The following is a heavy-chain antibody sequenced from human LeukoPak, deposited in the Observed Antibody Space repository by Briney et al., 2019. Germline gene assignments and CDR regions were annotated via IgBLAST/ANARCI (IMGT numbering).Heavy chain of an antibody. CDR1: GFTFSSYA. D-gene: IGHD6-19*01. Sequence: GGSLRLSCAASGFTFSSYAMHWVRQAPGKRLEWVAVISYDGSNKYYADSVKGRFTISRDNSKNTLYLQMNSLRAEDTAVYYCARGGYSSGLVNAWFDPWGQGTLVTVSS. CDR3: ARGGYSSGLVNAWFDP. V-gene: IGHV3-30*04. J-gene: IGHJ5*02. CDR2: ISYDGSNK.